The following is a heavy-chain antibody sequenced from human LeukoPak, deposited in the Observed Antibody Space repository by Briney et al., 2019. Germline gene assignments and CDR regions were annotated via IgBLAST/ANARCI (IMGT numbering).Heavy chain of an antibody. Sequence: PSETLSLTCTVSGDSISSYYWSWIRQPPEKGLEWIGYIYYSGSTNYNPSLKSRVTISLDTSKNQVYLKLSSVNAADTAVYYCASEGYSSSSFDYWGQGTGDSVSS. V-gene: IGHV4-59*01. CDR3: ASEGYSSSSFDY. D-gene: IGHD6-13*01. CDR1: GDSISSYY. CDR2: IYYSGST. J-gene: IGHJ4*02.